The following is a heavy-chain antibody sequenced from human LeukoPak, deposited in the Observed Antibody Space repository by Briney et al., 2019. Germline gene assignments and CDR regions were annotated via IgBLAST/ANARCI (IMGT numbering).Heavy chain of an antibody. Sequence: GGSLRLSCAASGFTFGSFWIHWVRQVPGKGLVWVARINPESTTITYADSVKGRFTISRDNARNTLYLQMNSLRGEDTAVYYCVKDHTGKEDKWGRGTLVTVSS. CDR3: VKDHTGKEDK. V-gene: IGHV3-74*03. D-gene: IGHD1-1*01. CDR1: GFTFGSFW. J-gene: IGHJ4*02. CDR2: INPESTTI.